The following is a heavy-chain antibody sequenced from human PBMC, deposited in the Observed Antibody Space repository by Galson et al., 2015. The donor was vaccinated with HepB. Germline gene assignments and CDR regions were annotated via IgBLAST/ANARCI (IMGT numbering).Heavy chain of an antibody. J-gene: IGHJ4*02. CDR1: GFTISNNY. D-gene: IGHD5-18*01. V-gene: IGHV3-66*01. CDR2: IYSGVST. CDR3: AREDTAMALGC. Sequence: SLRLSCAASGFTISNNYMSWVRQAPGKGLEWVSVIYSGVSTYYADSVKGRFTISRDNSKNTLYLQMNTLRAEDTAVYYCAREDTAMALGCWGQGTLVTVSS.